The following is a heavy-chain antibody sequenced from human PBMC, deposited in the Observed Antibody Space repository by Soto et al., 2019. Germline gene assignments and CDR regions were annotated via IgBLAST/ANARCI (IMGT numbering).Heavy chain of an antibody. CDR1: GGSTSDKSSF. J-gene: IGHJ4*02. Sequence: SATLSLTCSVSGGSTSDKSSFCGWVRQSPGKGLEWIGSTYSSGSRYYNQSLKSCVALSVDTSKNQFSLKLRSVPAADTPVYFCARQRLLRLKTYFDIWGQGTLVTVSS. CDR3: ARQRLLRLKTYFDI. D-gene: IGHD5-12*01. CDR2: TYSSGSR. V-gene: IGHV4-39*01.